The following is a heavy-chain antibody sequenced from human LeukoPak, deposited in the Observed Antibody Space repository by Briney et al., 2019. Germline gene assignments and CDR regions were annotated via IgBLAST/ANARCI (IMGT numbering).Heavy chain of an antibody. J-gene: IGHJ6*02. D-gene: IGHD5-18*01. CDR3: ARERWIPVAYYYYGMDV. CDR1: GFTFSSYG. Sequence: GGSLRLSCAASGFTFSSYGMHWVRQAPGKGLEWVAVIWYGGSNKYYADSVKGRFTISRDNSKNTLYLQMNSLRAEDTAVYYCARERWIPVAYYYYGMDVWGQGTTVTVSS. CDR2: IWYGGSNK. V-gene: IGHV3-33*01.